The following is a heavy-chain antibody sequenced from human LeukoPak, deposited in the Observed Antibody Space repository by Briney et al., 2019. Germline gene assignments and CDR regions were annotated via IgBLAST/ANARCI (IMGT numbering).Heavy chain of an antibody. CDR2: IIPIVGIT. CDR3: ARELDY. CDR1: GGTFNSFG. J-gene: IGHJ4*02. Sequence: SVKVSCKASGGTFNSFGINWVRQAPGQGLEWLGRIIPIVGITNYAQKLQGRVTMTTDTSTSTAYMELRSLRSDDTAVYYCARELDYWGQGTLVTVSS. V-gene: IGHV1-69*04.